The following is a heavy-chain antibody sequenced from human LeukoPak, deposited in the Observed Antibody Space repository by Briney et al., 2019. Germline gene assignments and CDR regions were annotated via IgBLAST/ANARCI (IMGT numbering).Heavy chain of an antibody. CDR2: INPNSGGT. CDR1: GYTFTSYY. J-gene: IGHJ4*02. Sequence: ASVEVSCKASGYTFTSYYMHWVRQAPGQGLEWMGWINPNSGGTNYAQKFQGRVTMTRDTSISTAYMELSRLRSDDTAVYYCARALGTVTTAPDYWGQGTLVTVSS. D-gene: IGHD4-11*01. CDR3: ARALGTVTTAPDY. V-gene: IGHV1-2*02.